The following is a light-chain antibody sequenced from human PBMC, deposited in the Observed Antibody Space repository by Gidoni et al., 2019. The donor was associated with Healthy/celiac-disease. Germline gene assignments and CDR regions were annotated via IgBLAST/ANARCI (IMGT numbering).Light chain of an antibody. CDR2: DAS. Sequence: DVQMTQSPSTLSASVGDRVTITCRASQSISSWLAWYQQKPGKAPKRLIYDASSLESGVPSRFSGSGSGTEFTLTISSRQPDDFATYYCQQYNSYSPKTFGQGTKVEIK. J-gene: IGKJ1*01. CDR3: QQYNSYSPKT. CDR1: QSISSW. V-gene: IGKV1-5*01.